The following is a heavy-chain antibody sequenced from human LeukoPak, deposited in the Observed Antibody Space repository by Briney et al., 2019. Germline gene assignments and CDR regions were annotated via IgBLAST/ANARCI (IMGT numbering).Heavy chain of an antibody. CDR1: GYTFTSYY. CDR2: INPSGGST. CDR3: ARGVVVAATPHAFDI. J-gene: IGHJ3*02. V-gene: IGHV1-46*01. D-gene: IGHD2-15*01. Sequence: ASVKVSCKASGYTFTSYYMHWVRQAPGQGLEWMAIINPSGGSTSYAQTFQGRVTMTRDTSTSTVYIELSSLGSEDTAVYYCARGVVVAATPHAFDIWGQGTMVTVSS.